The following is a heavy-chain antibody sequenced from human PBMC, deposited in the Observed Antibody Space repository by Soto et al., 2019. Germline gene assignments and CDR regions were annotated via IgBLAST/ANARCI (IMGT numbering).Heavy chain of an antibody. CDR1: GGSISSYY. Sequence: ETLSLTCTVSGGSISSYYWSWIRQPPGKGLEWIGYIYYSGSTYYNPSLKSRVTISVDTSKNQFSLKLSSVTAADTAVYYCATCSGELSLSAQTFDYWGQGTLVTVSS. D-gene: IGHD3-16*02. CDR3: ATCSGELSLSAQTFDY. J-gene: IGHJ4*02. V-gene: IGHV4-59*12. CDR2: IYYSGST.